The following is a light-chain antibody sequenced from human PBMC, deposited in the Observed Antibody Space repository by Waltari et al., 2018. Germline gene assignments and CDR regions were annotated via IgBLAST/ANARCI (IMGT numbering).Light chain of an antibody. CDR3: QQYDYWPWT. J-gene: IGKJ1*01. V-gene: IGKV3D-15*01. Sequence: DIVMSQSPATLSLSPGESATLSCRASQRLKRDTVAWVQQKPGQPPRLLIYGTSTRAAGIPDRFSGSGSGTDFSLTISGLQPEDFATYYCQQYDYWPWTFGQGTRVE. CDR1: QRLKRDT. CDR2: GTS.